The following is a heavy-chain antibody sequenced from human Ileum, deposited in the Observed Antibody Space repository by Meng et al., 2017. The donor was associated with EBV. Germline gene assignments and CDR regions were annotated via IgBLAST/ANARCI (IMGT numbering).Heavy chain of an antibody. J-gene: IGHJ4*02. V-gene: IGHV4-28*01. D-gene: IGHD3-22*01. CDR3: ARNVPGTSAYYD. CDR1: AYSIISSNW. CDR2: IYYSGST. Sequence: QVELQEPGQGRVKPSHPLSSTCAVSAYSIISSNWWGWNRQPPGKGLEWIGYIYYSGSTSYNPSLKSRVTLSVDTSKNQFSLNLNSVTAVDTAVYYCARNVPGTSAYYDWGQGTLVTVSS.